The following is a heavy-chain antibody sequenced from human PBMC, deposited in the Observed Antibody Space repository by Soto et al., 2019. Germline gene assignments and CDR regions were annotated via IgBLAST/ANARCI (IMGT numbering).Heavy chain of an antibody. D-gene: IGHD6-13*01. CDR2: IKSKIDGGAI. CDR1: DLAFSNTR. Sequence: GGSLRLSCAASDLAFSNTRMNWVRQAPGKGLEWVGRIKSKIDGGAIDYAAPVKGRFTISRDDSESTLFLQMNSLQTEDTALYYCATVGSITTAGTPFDYWGQGTLVTVSS. V-gene: IGHV3-15*07. J-gene: IGHJ4*02. CDR3: ATVGSITTAGTPFDY.